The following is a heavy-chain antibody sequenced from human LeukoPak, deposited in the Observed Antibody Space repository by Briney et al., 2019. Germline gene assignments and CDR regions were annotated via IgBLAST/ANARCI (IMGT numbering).Heavy chain of an antibody. D-gene: IGHD3-22*01. J-gene: IGHJ3*02. V-gene: IGHV4-34*01. CDR1: GGSFSGHY. CDR3: AREVQHYAGSVYDHDAFDI. CDR2: INHSGST. Sequence: SETLSLTCAVYGGSFSGHYWSWIRQPPGKGPEWMGEINHSGSTNYNPSLKSRVIILVDPSKNQFSLKLSSVTAADTAVYYCAREVQHYAGSVYDHDAFDISGQGAMVTVSS.